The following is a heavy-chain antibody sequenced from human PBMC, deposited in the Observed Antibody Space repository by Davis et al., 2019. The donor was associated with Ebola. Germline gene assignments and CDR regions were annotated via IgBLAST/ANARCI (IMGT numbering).Heavy chain of an antibody. Sequence: SVKVSCKDSGGSLSSYSWVRQAPGKGFEWMGGIITVFGTPNYAQSFQGRVTITADESTSTAYMELSSLRSEDTAVYYCATETQYYDSSGYFLGYFDYWGQGTLVTVSS. CDR1: GGSLSSY. D-gene: IGHD3-22*01. J-gene: IGHJ4*02. CDR3: ATETQYYDSSGYFLGYFDY. V-gene: IGHV1-69*13. CDR2: IITVFGTP.